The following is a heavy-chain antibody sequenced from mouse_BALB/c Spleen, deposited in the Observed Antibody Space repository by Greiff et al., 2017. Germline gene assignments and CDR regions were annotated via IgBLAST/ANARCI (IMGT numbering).Heavy chain of an antibody. Sequence: QVQLQQPGAELVKPGASVKLSCKASGYTFTSYWMHWVKQRPGQGLEWIGEINPSNGRTNYNEKFKSKATLTVDKSSSTAYMQLSSLTSEDSAVYYCAKALRDFDVWGAGTTVTVSS. CDR2: INPSNGRT. V-gene: IGHV1S81*02. J-gene: IGHJ1*01. CDR1: GYTFTSYW. CDR3: AKALRDFDV. D-gene: IGHD1-1*01.